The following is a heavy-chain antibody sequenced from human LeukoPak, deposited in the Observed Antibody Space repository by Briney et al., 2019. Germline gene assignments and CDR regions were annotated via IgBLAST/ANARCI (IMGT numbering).Heavy chain of an antibody. CDR2: INPNSGGT. D-gene: IGHD3-9*01. V-gene: IGHV1-2*02. J-gene: IGHJ3*02. Sequence: GASVKVSCKASGYTFTGYYMHWVRQAPGQGLEWMGWINPNSGGTNYAQKFQGRVTMTRDTSISTAYMELSRLRSDDTAVYYCARDEAVLRYFDRPIWGQGTMVTVSS. CDR1: GYTFTGYY. CDR3: ARDEAVLRYFDRPI.